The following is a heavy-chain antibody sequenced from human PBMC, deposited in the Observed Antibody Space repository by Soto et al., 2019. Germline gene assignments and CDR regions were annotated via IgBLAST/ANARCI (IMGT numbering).Heavy chain of an antibody. V-gene: IGHV3-74*01. CDR2: IHSDGSST. J-gene: IGHJ3*01. CDR3: TRGDIGAVDL. Sequence: EVQLVESEGGLVQPGGSLRLSCAASGFTFSYYWMHWVRQAPGQGLVWVSSIHSDGSSTTYADSVKGRFTISRDNAKNTLYLQMNSLRAEDTAVYYYTRGDIGAVDLWVQGTMVTVSS. CDR1: GFTFSYYW. D-gene: IGHD2-21*02.